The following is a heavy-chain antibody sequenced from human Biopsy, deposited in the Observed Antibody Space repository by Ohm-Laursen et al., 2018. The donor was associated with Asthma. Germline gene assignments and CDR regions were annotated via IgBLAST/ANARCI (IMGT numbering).Heavy chain of an antibody. V-gene: IGHV3-11*01. CDR1: GFTFSNYA. J-gene: IGHJ4*02. CDR2: INGKSNSI. Sequence: SLRLSCAASGFTFSNYAMSWIRQAPGKGLEWISYINGKSNSIEYADSVKGRFTISRDNAKNSLYLQINSLRAEDTAVYYCARDSYSSGLYDDFESWGQGTLVTVSS. D-gene: IGHD6-19*01. CDR3: ARDSYSSGLYDDFES.